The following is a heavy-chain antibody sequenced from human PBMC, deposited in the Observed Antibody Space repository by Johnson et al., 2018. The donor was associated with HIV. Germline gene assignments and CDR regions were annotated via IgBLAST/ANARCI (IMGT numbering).Heavy chain of an antibody. D-gene: IGHD4-23*01. CDR2: ISYGGSNK. Sequence: QVYLVASGGGVVQPGRSLRLSCAAPGFTISSYGMHWVRQAPGKGLEWVAVISYGGSNKYYADSVKGRFTVSRDNSKNTLYLQMNSLRADDTAVYYCAKESETYGGNIGFQHAFDIWGQGTMVTVSS. CDR3: AKESETYGGNIGFQHAFDI. J-gene: IGHJ3*02. V-gene: IGHV3-30*18. CDR1: GFTISSYG.